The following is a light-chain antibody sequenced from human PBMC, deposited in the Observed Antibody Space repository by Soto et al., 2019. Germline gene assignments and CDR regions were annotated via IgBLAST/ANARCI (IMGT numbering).Light chain of an antibody. Sequence: DIPMTQSPSSLSASVGDRVTITCQASQDISNYLNWYQQKPGKAPKLLIYDASNLETGVPSRFSGSRSGTDFTFTISNLQPEDMATYYCQQDDNLPSITFGQGTRLEIK. V-gene: IGKV1-33*01. CDR1: QDISNY. CDR3: QQDDNLPSIT. J-gene: IGKJ5*01. CDR2: DAS.